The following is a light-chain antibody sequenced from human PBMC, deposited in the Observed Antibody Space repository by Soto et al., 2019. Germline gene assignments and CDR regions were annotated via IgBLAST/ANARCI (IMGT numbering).Light chain of an antibody. CDR3: QQLDSYPLT. CDR1: QAISIY. V-gene: IGKV1-9*01. J-gene: IGKJ4*01. CDR2: AAS. Sequence: IQLTQFPSSLSASVGDRVTITCRASQAISIYLAWYRQKPGKAPKLLIYAASTLQSGVPSRFSGSGSGTDFTLTISSLQPEDFATYYCQQLDSYPLTFGGGTKVETK.